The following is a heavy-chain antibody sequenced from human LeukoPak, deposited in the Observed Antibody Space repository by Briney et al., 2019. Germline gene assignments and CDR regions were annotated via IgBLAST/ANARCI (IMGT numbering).Heavy chain of an antibody. CDR2: IHNDGST. CDR3: AALARDY. V-gene: IGHV3-53*01. J-gene: IGHJ4*02. Sequence: GGSLRLSCAASGFIVSSNYMTWVRQAPGKGLEWVSVIHNDGSTYYADSVKGRFTISRDNSKNTLYFQMNSLTVEDTAVYYCAALARDYRGQGSLVTVSS. CDR1: GFIVSSNY. D-gene: IGHD3-16*01.